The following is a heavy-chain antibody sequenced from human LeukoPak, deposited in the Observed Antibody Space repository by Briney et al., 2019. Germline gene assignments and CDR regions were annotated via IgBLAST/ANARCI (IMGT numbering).Heavy chain of an antibody. V-gene: IGHV4-39*01. J-gene: IGHJ4*02. Sequence: SETLSLTCTVSGGSISSSSYYWGWIRQPPGKGLEWIGSIYYSGSTYYNPSLKSRVTISVDTSKNQFSLKLSSVTAADTAVYYCARGWFGRFDYWGQGTLVTVSS. D-gene: IGHD3-10*01. CDR1: GGSISSSSYY. CDR2: IYYSGST. CDR3: ARGWFGRFDY.